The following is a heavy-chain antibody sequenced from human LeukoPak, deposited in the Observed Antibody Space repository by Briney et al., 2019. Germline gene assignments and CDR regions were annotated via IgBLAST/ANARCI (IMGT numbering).Heavy chain of an antibody. J-gene: IGHJ5*02. CDR2: INHSGST. CDR3: ARVLGKGYYYDSSGYSSVWFDP. D-gene: IGHD3-22*01. V-gene: IGHV4-34*01. CDR1: GGSFSGYY. Sequence: SETLSLTCAVYGGSFSGYYWSWIRQPPGKGLEWIGEINHSGSTNYNPSLKSRVTISVDTSKNQFSLKLSSVTAADTAVYYCARVLGKGYYYDSSGYSSVWFDPWGQGTLVTVSS.